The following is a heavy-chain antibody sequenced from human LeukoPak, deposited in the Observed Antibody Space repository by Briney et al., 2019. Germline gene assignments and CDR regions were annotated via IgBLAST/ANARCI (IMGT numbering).Heavy chain of an antibody. CDR1: GFTFSSYE. Sequence: PGGSLRLSCAASGFTFSSYEMNWVRQAPGKGLEWVSSISSSSSYIYYADSVKGRFTISRDNAKNSLYLQMNSLRAEDTAVYYCARDPENYDSSGYYYEPDYWGQGTLVTVSS. D-gene: IGHD3-22*01. CDR2: ISSSSSYI. J-gene: IGHJ4*02. V-gene: IGHV3-21*01. CDR3: ARDPENYDSSGYYYEPDY.